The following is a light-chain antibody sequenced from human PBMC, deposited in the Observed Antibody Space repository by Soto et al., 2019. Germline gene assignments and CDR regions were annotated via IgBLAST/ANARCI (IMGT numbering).Light chain of an antibody. CDR2: EGS. V-gene: IGLV2-23*01. J-gene: IGLJ3*02. CDR1: GSDVGSFDL. Sequence: QSALTQPASVSGSPEQSITISCTGPGSDVGSFDLVSWYQQHPGNAPKLIIFEGSKRPSGVSDRFSGSKSDNRASLTISGLQAEDEADYYCSSYAGSLTWVFGGGTKLTVL. CDR3: SSYAGSLTWV.